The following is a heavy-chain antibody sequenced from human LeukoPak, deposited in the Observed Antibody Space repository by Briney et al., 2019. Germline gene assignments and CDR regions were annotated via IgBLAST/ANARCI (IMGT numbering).Heavy chain of an antibody. D-gene: IGHD3-3*01. Sequence: GGSLRLSCAASGFTVSSNYMTWVRQAPGKGLEWVSVIYSGGSTYYADSVKGRFTISRDNSKNTLYLQMNSLRAEDAAVYYCARLEERRGVYYWGQGTLVTVSS. CDR1: GFTVSSNY. J-gene: IGHJ4*02. CDR2: IYSGGST. V-gene: IGHV3-53*01. CDR3: ARLEERRGVYY.